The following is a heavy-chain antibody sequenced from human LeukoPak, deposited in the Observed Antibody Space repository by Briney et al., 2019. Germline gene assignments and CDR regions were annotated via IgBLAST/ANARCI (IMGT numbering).Heavy chain of an antibody. CDR2: IYYSGST. V-gene: IGHV4-39*07. Sequence: SETLSLTCTVSDGSISSGSYYWGWIRQPPGKGLEWIGNIYYSGSTYYNPSLKSRVTISVDTSKNQFSLKLSSVTAADTAVYHWARKRVQYHDHYAFDIWGQGTMVTVSS. J-gene: IGHJ3*02. CDR3: ARKRVQYHDHYAFDI. CDR1: DGSISSGSYY. D-gene: IGHD1-1*01.